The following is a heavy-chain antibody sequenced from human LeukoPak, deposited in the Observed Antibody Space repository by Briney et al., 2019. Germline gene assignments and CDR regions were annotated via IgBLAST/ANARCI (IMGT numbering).Heavy chain of an antibody. Sequence: SVKVSCKASGGTFSSYAISWVRQAPGQGLEWMGGIIPIFGTANYAQKFQGRVTITADESTSTAYMELSSLRSEDTVVYYCASAIVVVTAPFDYWGQGTLVTVSS. V-gene: IGHV1-69*13. CDR1: GGTFSSYA. D-gene: IGHD2-21*02. CDR2: IIPIFGTA. CDR3: ASAIVVVTAPFDY. J-gene: IGHJ4*02.